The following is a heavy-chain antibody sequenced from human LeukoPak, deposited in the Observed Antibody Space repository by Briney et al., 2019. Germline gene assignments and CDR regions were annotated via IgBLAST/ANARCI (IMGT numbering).Heavy chain of an antibody. CDR1: GFTFSSCA. J-gene: IGHJ4*02. CDR2: ISGSGGST. CDR3: AKDSYFYGSGSCYSAPYYFDY. Sequence: GGSLRLSCAASGFTFSSCAMSWVRQAPGKGLEWVSSISGSGGSTYYADSVKGRFTISRDNSKNTLYLQMNSLRAEDTAVYYCAKDSYFYGSGSCYSAPYYFDYWGQGTLVTVSS. V-gene: IGHV3-23*01. D-gene: IGHD3-10*01.